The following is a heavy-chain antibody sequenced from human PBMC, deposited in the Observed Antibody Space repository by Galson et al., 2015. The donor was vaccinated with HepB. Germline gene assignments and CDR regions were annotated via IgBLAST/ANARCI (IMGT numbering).Heavy chain of an antibody. V-gene: IGHV3-9*01. CDR1: GFTFDDYA. CDR3: AKDKGGYGDYVTFDY. J-gene: IGHJ4*02. D-gene: IGHD4-17*01. CDR2: ISWNSGSI. Sequence: SLRLSCAASGFTFDDYAMHWVRQAPGKGLEWVSGISWNSGSIGYADSVKGRFTISRDNAKNSLYLQMNSLRAEDTALYYCAKDKGGYGDYVTFDYWGQGTLVTVSS.